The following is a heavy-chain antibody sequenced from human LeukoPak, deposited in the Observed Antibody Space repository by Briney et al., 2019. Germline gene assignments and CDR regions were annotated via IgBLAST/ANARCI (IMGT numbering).Heavy chain of an antibody. CDR1: GGSMTSGDYY. V-gene: IGHV4-61*05. CDR3: ARFPVPDYDILTGYSTYYFDY. CDR2: S. D-gene: IGHD3-9*01. J-gene: IGHJ4*02. Sequence: SETLSLTCTVSGGSMTSGDYYWGWIRQSPGTGLQWIGTSYQGASLKSRVTISLDTSKNQFSLRLTSVTAADTAVYYCARFPVPDYDILTGYSTYYFDYWGQGTLVTVSS.